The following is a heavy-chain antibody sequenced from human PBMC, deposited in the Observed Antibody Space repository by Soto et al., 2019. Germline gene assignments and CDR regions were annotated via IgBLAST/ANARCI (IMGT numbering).Heavy chain of an antibody. CDR1: GYTFTDYS. D-gene: IGHD6-19*01. V-gene: IGHV1-2*02. CDR2: IIPSSGGA. Sequence: ASVKVSCKASGYTFTDYSLHWVRQAPGQGLEWMGWIIPSSGGAHYRQKFQGRVTMTTDTSISTAYMDLSRLRSDDTAVYYCARPRDSGWDIIDYWGQGTLVTVSS. J-gene: IGHJ4*02. CDR3: ARPRDSGWDIIDY.